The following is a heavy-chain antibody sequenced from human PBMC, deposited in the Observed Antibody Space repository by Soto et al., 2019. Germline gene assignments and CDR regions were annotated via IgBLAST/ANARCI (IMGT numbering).Heavy chain of an antibody. Sequence: QVQLVESGGGVVQPGMSLRLSCAASGFTFSSYSMHWVRQAPGKGLEWVAAMSYDGNSKYFADSVKGRFTISIDNSKNTLSLQMNSLGADESAVYYSARGRTVRQHEYCDLWGQGTLVTLSS. J-gene: IGHJ4*02. V-gene: IGHV3-30-3*01. CDR3: ARGRTVRQHEYCDL. CDR2: MSYDGNSK. D-gene: IGHD4-4*01. CDR1: GFTFSSYS.